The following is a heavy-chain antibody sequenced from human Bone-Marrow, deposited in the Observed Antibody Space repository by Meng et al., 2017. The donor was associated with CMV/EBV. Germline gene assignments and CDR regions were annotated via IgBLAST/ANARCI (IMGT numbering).Heavy chain of an antibody. D-gene: IGHD2-2*02. J-gene: IGHJ3*02. CDR2: IIPIFGTA. CDR3: ARQAGAIVVVPAAIAPYDAFDI. V-gene: IGHV1-69*05. CDR1: GGTFSSYA. Sequence: SVKVSCKASGGTFSSYAISWVRQAPGQGLEWMGGIIPIFGTANYAQKFQGGVTITTDESTSTAYMELSSLRSEDTAVYYCARQAGAIVVVPAAIAPYDAFDIWGQGTMVTVSS.